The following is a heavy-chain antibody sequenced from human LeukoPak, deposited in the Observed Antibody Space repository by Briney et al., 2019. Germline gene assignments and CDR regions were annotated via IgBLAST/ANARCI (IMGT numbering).Heavy chain of an antibody. Sequence: LSLTCTVSGGSMNNYYWSWIRQPPGKGLEWMALTSFDESNRGYADSVKGRFTISRDNSKNTLYLQMNSLTVEDTAVYYCARDLPPLDYWGQGTLVTVSS. CDR2: TSFDESNR. CDR3: ARDLPPLDY. V-gene: IGHV3-30*19. CDR1: GGSMNNYY. J-gene: IGHJ4*02.